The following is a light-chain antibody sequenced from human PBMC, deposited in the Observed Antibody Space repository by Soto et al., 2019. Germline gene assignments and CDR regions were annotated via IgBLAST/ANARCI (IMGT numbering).Light chain of an antibody. CDR2: GAS. V-gene: IGKV3-20*01. Sequence: DIVLTQSPGTLSLSPGERATLCCRASQSVTSSYLAWYQQKPGQAPRLLIYGASNRATGIPDRFSGSGSGTDFTLTISRLEPEDFAVYYCQQYGSSGTFGQGTRLEIK. J-gene: IGKJ5*01. CDR1: QSVTSSY. CDR3: QQYGSSGT.